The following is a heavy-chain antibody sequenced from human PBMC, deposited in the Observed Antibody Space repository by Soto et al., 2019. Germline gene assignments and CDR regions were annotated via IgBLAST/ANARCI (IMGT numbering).Heavy chain of an antibody. CDR2: INPNSGGT. Sequence: GASVKVSCKASGYTFTGYYMHWVRQAPGQGLEWMGWINPNSGGTNYAQKLQGRVTMTTDTSTSTAYMELRSLRSDDTAVYYCARALLPVGPTTDLGFWGQGTLVTVPS. D-gene: IGHD1-26*01. J-gene: IGHJ4*02. CDR1: GYTFTGYY. CDR3: ARALLPVGPTTDLGF. V-gene: IGHV1-2*02.